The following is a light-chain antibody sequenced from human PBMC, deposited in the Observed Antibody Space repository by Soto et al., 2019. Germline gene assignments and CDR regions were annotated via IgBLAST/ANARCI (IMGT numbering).Light chain of an antibody. J-gene: IGLJ1*01. CDR2: DVS. Sequence: QSALTQPASVSGSPGQSITISCTGTSSDVGDYNYVSWYQQHPGKALKLMIYDVSNRPSGVSNRFSGSKSGNTAFLTISGLQAEDEADYYCSSYTSSSTPYVLGTGTKVTVL. V-gene: IGLV2-14*01. CDR1: SSDVGDYNY. CDR3: SSYTSSSTPYV.